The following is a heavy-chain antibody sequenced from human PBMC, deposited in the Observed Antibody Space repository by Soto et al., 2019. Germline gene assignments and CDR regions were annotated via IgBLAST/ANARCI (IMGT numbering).Heavy chain of an antibody. CDR2: INPNSGGT. D-gene: IGHD5-12*01. V-gene: IGHV1-2*02. Sequence: ASVKVSCKASGYTFTGYYMHWVRQAPGQGLEWMGWINPNSGGTNYAQKFQGRVTMNRDTSISTAYMELSRLRSDDTAVYYCAREIYDVHAFDIGGHGKMVTGSS. CDR1: GYTFTGYY. J-gene: IGHJ3*02. CDR3: AREIYDVHAFDI.